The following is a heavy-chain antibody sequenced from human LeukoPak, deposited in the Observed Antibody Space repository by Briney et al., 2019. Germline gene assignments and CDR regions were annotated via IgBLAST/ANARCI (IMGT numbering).Heavy chain of an antibody. Sequence: GGSLRLSCAASGFTFSSYWMNWVRQAPGKGLEWVANIKQDGSEKYYVDSVKGRFTISRDNAKNTLYLQMNSLRAEDTAVYYCARDAVDTANAVWGQGTTVTVSS. V-gene: IGHV3-7*01. D-gene: IGHD5-18*01. CDR2: IKQDGSEK. CDR3: ARDAVDTANAV. CDR1: GFTFSSYW. J-gene: IGHJ6*02.